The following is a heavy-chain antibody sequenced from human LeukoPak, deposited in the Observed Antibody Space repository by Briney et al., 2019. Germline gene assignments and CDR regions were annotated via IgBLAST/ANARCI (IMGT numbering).Heavy chain of an antibody. J-gene: IGHJ4*02. Sequence: GGSLRLSCAASGFIFSNAWMSWVRQAPGKGLEWVGRIKSKTDGCTTDYAAPVKGRFTISRDDPKNTLYLQMNSLKTEDTAVYYCATDIVVVPAAHDYWGQGTLVTVPS. CDR1: GFIFSNAW. V-gene: IGHV3-15*01. CDR2: IKSKTDGCTT. D-gene: IGHD2-2*01. CDR3: ATDIVVVPAAHDY.